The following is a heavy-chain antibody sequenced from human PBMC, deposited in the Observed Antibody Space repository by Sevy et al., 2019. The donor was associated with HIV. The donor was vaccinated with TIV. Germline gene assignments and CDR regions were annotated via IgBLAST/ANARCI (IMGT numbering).Heavy chain of an antibody. Sequence: GGSLRLSCSTSGFNFSEHFMEWVRQAPGKGLEWIGRCRNKPDRFTTEYAASVKGRFTICRDDSKSSLYLQMSGLQADDTALYFCVRVDKNFYLDFWGQGTLVTVSS. V-gene: IGHV3-72*01. J-gene: IGHJ4*02. CDR3: VRVDKNFYLDF. CDR2: CRNKPDRFTT. CDR1: GFNFSEHF.